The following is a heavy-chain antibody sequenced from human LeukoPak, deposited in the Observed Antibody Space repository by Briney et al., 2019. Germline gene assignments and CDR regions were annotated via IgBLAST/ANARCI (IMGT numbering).Heavy chain of an antibody. CDR3: AKTARYCGGDCYSPTWGFDY. V-gene: IGHV3-9*01. Sequence: GGSLRLSCAASGFTFDDYAMHWVRQAPGKGLEWVSGISWNSGSIGYADSVKGRFTISRDNAKNSLYLQMNSLRAEDTAVYYCAKTARYCGGDCYSPTWGFDYWGQGTLVTVSS. CDR2: ISWNSGSI. J-gene: IGHJ4*02. D-gene: IGHD2-21*02. CDR1: GFTFDDYA.